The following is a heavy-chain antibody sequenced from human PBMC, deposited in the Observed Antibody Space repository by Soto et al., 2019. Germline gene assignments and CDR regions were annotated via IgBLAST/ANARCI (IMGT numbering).Heavy chain of an antibody. V-gene: IGHV1-3*04. J-gene: IGHJ4*02. Sequence: GASVKVSCKASGYTFTSYAMHWVRQAPGQRLEWMGSINTANDNTRYSQNFQGRVTITGDPFASTAYMELSSLKSEDTAIYYCARGSSWSYFDYWGQGTLVTVSS. CDR2: INTANDNT. D-gene: IGHD6-13*01. CDR1: GYTFTSYA. CDR3: ARGSSWSYFDY.